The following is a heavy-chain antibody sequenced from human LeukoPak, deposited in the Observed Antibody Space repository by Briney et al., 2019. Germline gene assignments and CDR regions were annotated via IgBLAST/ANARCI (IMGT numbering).Heavy chain of an antibody. V-gene: IGHV3-48*01. J-gene: IGHJ4*02. CDR3: ATYYYDSLY. D-gene: IGHD3-22*01. CDR2: ISSSGGAI. CDR1: GFTFGDYS. Sequence: GGSLRLSCAASGFTFGDYSMNWVRQAPGKGLEWVSYISSSGGAIDNADSVKGRFTISRDNAKNSLYLQMNGLRAGGTAVYYCATYYYDSLYWGQGTLVTVSS.